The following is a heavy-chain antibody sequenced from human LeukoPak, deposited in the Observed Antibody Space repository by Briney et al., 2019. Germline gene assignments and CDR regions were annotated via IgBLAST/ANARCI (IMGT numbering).Heavy chain of an antibody. CDR1: GFTFSTYW. J-gene: IGHJ6*02. CDR2: IKQDGSER. CDR3: ARDDSDTAMAKWMPWNYYYYGMDV. Sequence: PGGSLRLSCAASGFTFSTYWMNWVRQAPGKGLEWVANIKQDGSERFYVDSVKGRFTISRDNAKNSLYLQMNSLRDEDTAVYYCARDDSDTAMAKWMPWNYYYYGMDVWGQGTTVTVSS. D-gene: IGHD5-18*01. V-gene: IGHV3-7*01.